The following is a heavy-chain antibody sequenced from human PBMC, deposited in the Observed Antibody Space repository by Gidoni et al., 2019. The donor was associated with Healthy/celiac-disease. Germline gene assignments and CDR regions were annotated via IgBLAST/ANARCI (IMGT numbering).Heavy chain of an antibody. CDR2: INHSGST. V-gene: IGHV4-34*01. D-gene: IGHD3-9*01. J-gene: IGHJ3*02. CDR3: ARGFYDILTGYYRSHAFDI. Sequence: QVQLQQWGAGLLKPSETLSLTCAVYGGSFSGYYWSWIRQPPGKGLEWIGEINHSGSTNYNPSLKSRVTISVDTSENQFSLKLSSVTAADTAVYYCARGFYDILTGYYRSHAFDIWGQGTMVTVSS. CDR1: GGSFSGYY.